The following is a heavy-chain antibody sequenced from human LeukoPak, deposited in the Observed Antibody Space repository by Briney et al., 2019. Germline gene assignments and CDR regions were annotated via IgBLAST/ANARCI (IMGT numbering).Heavy chain of an antibody. Sequence: GGSLTLSCAASGFTFSSYEMNWVRQAPGKGLEWVSYISSSGSTIYYAASVKGRFTISRDNTKNSLYLQMNRLRAEDTAVYYWARERPEIDYWGEGTLVTVSS. J-gene: IGHJ4*02. V-gene: IGHV3-48*03. CDR3: ARERPEIDY. CDR2: ISSSGSTI. CDR1: GFTFSSYE.